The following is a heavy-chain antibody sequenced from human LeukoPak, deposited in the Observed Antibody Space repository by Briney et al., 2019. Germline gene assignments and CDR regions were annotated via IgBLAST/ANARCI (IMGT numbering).Heavy chain of an antibody. CDR2: IIPIFGTA. Sequence: SVKVSCKASGGTFSSYAISWVRQAPGQGLEWMGGIIPIFGTANYAQKFQGRVTITADESTSTAYMELSSLRSEDTAVYYCARLSYYDILTDPYYYYYGMDVWGQGTTVTVSS. V-gene: IGHV1-69*13. J-gene: IGHJ6*02. CDR1: GGTFSSYA. CDR3: ARLSYYDILTDPYYYYYGMDV. D-gene: IGHD3-9*01.